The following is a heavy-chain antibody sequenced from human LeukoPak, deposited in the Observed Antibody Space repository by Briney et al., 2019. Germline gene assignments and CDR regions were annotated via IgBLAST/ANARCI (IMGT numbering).Heavy chain of an antibody. V-gene: IGHV3-21*04. CDR1: GFTFSSYS. CDR2: ISSSSSYI. D-gene: IGHD2-15*01. Sequence: GGSLSLSCAASGFTFSSYSMNWVCQAPGKGLEWVFSISSSSSYIYYADSVKDRFTISRDNAKNSLYLQMHSLRPEDTALYYCAREDQPRGTFDYWGQGILVTVSS. J-gene: IGHJ4*02. CDR3: AREDQPRGTFDY.